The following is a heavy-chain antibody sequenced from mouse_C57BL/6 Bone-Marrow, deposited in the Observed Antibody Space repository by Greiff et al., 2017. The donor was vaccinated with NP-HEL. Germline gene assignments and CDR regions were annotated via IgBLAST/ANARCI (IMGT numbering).Heavy chain of an antibody. CDR2: ISNLAYSI. J-gene: IGHJ4*01. V-gene: IGHV5-15*01. Sequence: EVKLMESGGGLVQPGGSLKLSCAASGFTFSDYGMAWVRQAPRQGPEWVAFISNLAYSIYYADTVTGRFTISRENAKNTLYMELSRLRSEDTAMYYCARRGYSNYSLYYAMDYWGQGTSVTVSS. D-gene: IGHD2-5*01. CDR3: ARRGYSNYSLYYAMDY. CDR1: GFTFSDYG.